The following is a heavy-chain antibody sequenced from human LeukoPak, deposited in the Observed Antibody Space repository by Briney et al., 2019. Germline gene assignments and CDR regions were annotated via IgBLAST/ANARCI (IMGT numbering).Heavy chain of an antibody. J-gene: IGHJ3*02. CDR2: IWYDGSNK. V-gene: IGHV3-33*01. Sequence: PGGSLRLSCAASGFTFSSYGMHWVRQAPGKGLEWVAVIWYDGSNKYYADSVKGRFTISRDNSKNTLYLQMNSLRAEDTAVYYCARSLLRYFDWLLYDAFDIWGQGTMVTVSS. D-gene: IGHD3-9*01. CDR1: GFTFSSYG. CDR3: ARSLLRYFDWLLYDAFDI.